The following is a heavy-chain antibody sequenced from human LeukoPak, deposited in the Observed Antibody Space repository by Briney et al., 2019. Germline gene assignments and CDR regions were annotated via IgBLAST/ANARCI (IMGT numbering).Heavy chain of an antibody. D-gene: IGHD2-15*01. CDR1: GGSFSGYY. CDR3: ARAHRNSQIVVVVATNYYGMDV. CDR2: INHSGST. Sequence: SETLSLTCAVYGGSFSGYYWSWIRQPPGKGLEWIGEINHSGSTNYNPSLKSRVTISVDTSKNQFSLKLSSVTAADTAVYYCARAHRNSQIVVVVATNYYGMDVWGQGTTVTVSS. V-gene: IGHV4-34*01. J-gene: IGHJ6*02.